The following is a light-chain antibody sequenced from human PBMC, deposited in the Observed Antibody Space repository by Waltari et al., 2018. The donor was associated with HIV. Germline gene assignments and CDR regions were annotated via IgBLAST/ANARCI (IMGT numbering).Light chain of an antibody. CDR3: CSYATSSTSLYV. Sequence: QSALTQPASVSGSPGQSITISCIGTSSDVGNYNLVSWYQQHPGKAPKLMIYEVSKRPSGVSNRFSGSKSGNTASLTSSGLQADDEADYYCCSYATSSTSLYVFGTGTKVTVL. J-gene: IGLJ1*01. CDR2: EVS. CDR1: SSDVGNYNL. V-gene: IGLV2-23*02.